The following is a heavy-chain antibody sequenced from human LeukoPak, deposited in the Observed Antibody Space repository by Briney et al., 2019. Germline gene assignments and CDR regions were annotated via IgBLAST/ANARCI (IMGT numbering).Heavy chain of an antibody. Sequence: PGGSLRLSCAASGFTFSDYYMSWIRQAPGKGLEWVSYISPSDSHKCDADSVKGRFTVSRDNAKNSLYLQMNSLRGEDTAVYYCARGRHNLDVWAKGPRSPSP. V-gene: IGHV3-11*01. CDR3: ARGRHNLDV. J-gene: IGHJ6*02. D-gene: IGHD5-24*01. CDR1: GFTFSDYY. CDR2: ISPSDSHK.